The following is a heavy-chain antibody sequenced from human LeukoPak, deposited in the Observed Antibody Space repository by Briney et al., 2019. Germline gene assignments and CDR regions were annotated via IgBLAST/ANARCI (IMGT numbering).Heavy chain of an antibody. V-gene: IGHV3-33*08. CDR2: IWSDGSNK. J-gene: IGHJ4*02. D-gene: IGHD3-10*01. CDR3: VRASGSFDY. Sequence: GGSLRLSCLGSGFGFSNYWMTWLRQAPGEGLEWVAVIWSDGSNKYYADSVKGRFTISRDNSKKTLYLQMNSLRVEDTAVYYCVRASGSFDYWGQGTLVTVSS. CDR1: GFGFSNYW.